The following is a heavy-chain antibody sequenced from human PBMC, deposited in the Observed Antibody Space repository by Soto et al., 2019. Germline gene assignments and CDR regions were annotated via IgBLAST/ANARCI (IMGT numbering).Heavy chain of an antibody. CDR1: GFTFSSYT. D-gene: IGHD6-13*01. V-gene: IGHV3-21*01. CDR2: ISSSSSYI. CDR3: ARDLSYSEVAAPFDH. J-gene: IGHJ4*02. Sequence: GGSLRLSCEASGFTFSSYTMNWVRQAPGEGLEWVSSISSSSSYIFYADSVNGRFTISRDNAKNSLFLQMSSLRVDDTAVYFCARDLSYSEVAAPFDHWGQGTQVTSPQ.